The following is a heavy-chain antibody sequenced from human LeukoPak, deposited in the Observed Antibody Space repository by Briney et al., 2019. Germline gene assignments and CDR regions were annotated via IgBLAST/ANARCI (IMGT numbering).Heavy chain of an antibody. CDR3: AKAASPDSKVDY. CDR2: ITSSSSHT. Sequence: PGGSLRLSCAASGFTFSSYSMDWVRQAPGKGLEWVSSITSSSSHTYYADSVKGRFTISRDNAKNSLYLQMNSLRAEDTAIYYCAKAASPDSKVDYWGQGTLVTVSS. V-gene: IGHV3-21*01. CDR1: GFTFSSYS. J-gene: IGHJ4*02. D-gene: IGHD5-18*01.